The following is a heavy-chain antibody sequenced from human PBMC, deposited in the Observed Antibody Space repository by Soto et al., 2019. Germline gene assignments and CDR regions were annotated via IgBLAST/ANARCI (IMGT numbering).Heavy chain of an antibody. CDR3: ASYDSSGYYYEKYFDY. V-gene: IGHV4-39*01. J-gene: IGHJ4*02. CDR1: GGSISSSSYY. D-gene: IGHD3-22*01. Sequence: PSETLSLTCTVSGGSISSSSYYWGWIRQPPGKGLEWIGSIYYSGSTYYNPSLKSRVTISVDTSKNQFSLKLSSVTAADTAVYYCASYDSSGYYYEKYFDYWGQGTLVTVS. CDR2: IYYSGST.